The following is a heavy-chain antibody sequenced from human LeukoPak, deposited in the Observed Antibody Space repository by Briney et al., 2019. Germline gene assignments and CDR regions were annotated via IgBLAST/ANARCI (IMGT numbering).Heavy chain of an antibody. Sequence: PGGSLRLSCAASGFTVSSHHMSWVRQAPGKGLEWVSDIFGGGTTYYADSVKGRFTNSRDNSRNTLYIQMNSPRVEDTAVYYCARDLGYYDSSGYQDWGQGTLVTVSS. V-gene: IGHV3-53*01. CDR3: ARDLGYYDSSGYQD. CDR1: GFTVSSHH. CDR2: IFGGGTT. J-gene: IGHJ4*02. D-gene: IGHD3-22*01.